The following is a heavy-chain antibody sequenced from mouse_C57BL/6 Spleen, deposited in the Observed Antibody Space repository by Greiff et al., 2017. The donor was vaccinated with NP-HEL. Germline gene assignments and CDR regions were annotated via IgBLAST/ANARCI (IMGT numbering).Heavy chain of an antibody. D-gene: IGHD2-4*01. J-gene: IGHJ1*03. CDR2: IWSGGST. V-gene: IGHV2-2*01. Sequence: VKLMESGPGLVQPSQSLSITCTVSGFSLTSYGVHWVRQSPGKGLEWLGVIWSGGSTDYNAAFISRLSISKDNSKSQVFFKMNSLQADDTAIYYCARVYYDYWYFDVWGTGTTVTVSS. CDR3: ARVYYDYWYFDV. CDR1: GFSLTSYG.